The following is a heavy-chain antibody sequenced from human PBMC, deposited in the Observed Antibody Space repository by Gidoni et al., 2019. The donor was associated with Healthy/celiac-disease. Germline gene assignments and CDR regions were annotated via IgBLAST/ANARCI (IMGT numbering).Heavy chain of an antibody. CDR1: GFTFRSYS. D-gene: IGHD3-10*02. Sequence: EVQLVESGGGLVKPGGSLRLSCAASGFTFRSYSMNWVRQAPGKGLEWVSSISSSSSYIYYADSVKGRFTISRDNAKNSLYLQMNSLRAEDTAVYYCARDLFVFGPLGYFDLWGRGTLVTVSS. CDR3: ARDLFVFGPLGYFDL. J-gene: IGHJ2*01. V-gene: IGHV3-21*01. CDR2: ISSSSSYI.